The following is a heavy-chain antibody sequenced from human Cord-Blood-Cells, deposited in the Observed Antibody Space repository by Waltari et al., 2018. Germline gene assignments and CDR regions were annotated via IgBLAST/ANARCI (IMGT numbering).Heavy chain of an antibody. V-gene: IGHV4-34*01. CDR2: INHSGST. CDR1: GGSFSGYY. D-gene: IGHD6-6*01. J-gene: IGHJ5*02. Sequence: QVQLQQWGAGLLKPSETLSLTCAVYGGSFSGYYWSWSRQPPGKGLEWIGEINHSGSTNYNPSLKSRVTISVDTSKNQFSLKLSSVTAADTAVYYCAREEYSSSSWFDPWGQGTLVTVSS. CDR3: AREEYSSSSWFDP.